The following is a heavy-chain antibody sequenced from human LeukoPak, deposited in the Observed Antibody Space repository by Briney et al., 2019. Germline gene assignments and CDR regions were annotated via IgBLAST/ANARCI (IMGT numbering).Heavy chain of an antibody. V-gene: IGHV3-48*04. J-gene: IGHJ4*02. CDR3: ARVLSEGLDY. CDR1: GFTFSSYS. Sequence: GGALRLSCAASGFTFSSYSMNGVRQAPGKGLEWVSYINSSSSTIYYADSVKGRFTISRDNAKNSLYLQMNSLRAEDTAVYYCARVLSEGLDYWGQGTLVTVSS. CDR2: INSSSSTI.